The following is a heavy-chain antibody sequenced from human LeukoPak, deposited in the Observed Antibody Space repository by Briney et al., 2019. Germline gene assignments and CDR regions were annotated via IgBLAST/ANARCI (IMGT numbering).Heavy chain of an antibody. Sequence: PSETLSLTCTVSGGSNNSGNYYWSWMRQPAGKGLEWIGRIHIGGSTTYIPSLKSRVTISVDTSKNQFSLKLSSVTAADTAVYYCAREGFLEAPWVDQWGQGTLVTVSS. CDR3: AREGFLEAPWVDQ. J-gene: IGHJ4*02. CDR2: IHIGGST. D-gene: IGHD3-3*01. V-gene: IGHV4-61*02. CDR1: GGSNNSGNYY.